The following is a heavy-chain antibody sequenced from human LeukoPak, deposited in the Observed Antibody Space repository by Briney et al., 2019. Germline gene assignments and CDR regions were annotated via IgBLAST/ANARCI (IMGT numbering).Heavy chain of an antibody. CDR2: INQDGTET. CDR3: AKVAKYYYGPETFYFFEQ. CDR1: GFPFSTYW. V-gene: IGHV3-7*01. Sequence: GGSLRLSCAASGFPFSTYWMSWVRQAPGKGLEWVANINQDGTETYYVDSVKGRFTISRDYAKNSLYLQMNSLRVEDTAVYFCAKVAKYYYGPETFYFFEQWGQGTPVTASS. J-gene: IGHJ4*02. D-gene: IGHD3-10*01.